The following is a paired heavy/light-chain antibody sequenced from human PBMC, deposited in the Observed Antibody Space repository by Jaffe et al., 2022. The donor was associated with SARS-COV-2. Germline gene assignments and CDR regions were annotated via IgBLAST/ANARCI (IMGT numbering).Light chain of an antibody. Sequence: QSVLTQPPSASGTPGQRVTVSCSGSSSNIGSYDVNWYQQLPGTAPKLLIYSNSQRPSGVPDRFSGSKSGTSASLAISGLQSEDEARYFCAAWDDRLSGPVFGGGTTVTVL. CDR3: AAWDDRLSGPV. V-gene: IGLV1-44*01. CDR2: SNS. J-gene: IGLJ3*02. CDR1: SSNIGSYD.
Heavy chain of an antibody. Sequence: QLQLVESGGGVVQPGRSLRLSCVASGFTFETFALHWIRQAPGKGLEWLAVIAYNGNNQYYANSVKGRFTISRDNSKSTLFLQMNSLRPDDTAVYYCARDLWAYDILTGYSTFDYWGQGALVAVSS. CDR2: IAYNGNNQ. D-gene: IGHD3-9*01. J-gene: IGHJ4*02. V-gene: IGHV3-30*04. CDR1: GFTFETFA. CDR3: ARDLWAYDILTGYSTFDY.